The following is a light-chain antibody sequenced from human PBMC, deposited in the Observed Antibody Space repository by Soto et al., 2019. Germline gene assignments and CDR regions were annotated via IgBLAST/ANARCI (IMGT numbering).Light chain of an antibody. CDR1: QSISSW. V-gene: IGKV1-5*01. Sequence: DIQMTQSPSTLSASVGDRVTITCRASQSISSWLAWYQQKPGKAPKVLIYDASSLESGVPSRFSGSGSGTEFSLTISSLQPDDFATYYCQQYNHYWTFGQGTMVDI. CDR3: QQYNHYWT. CDR2: DAS. J-gene: IGKJ1*01.